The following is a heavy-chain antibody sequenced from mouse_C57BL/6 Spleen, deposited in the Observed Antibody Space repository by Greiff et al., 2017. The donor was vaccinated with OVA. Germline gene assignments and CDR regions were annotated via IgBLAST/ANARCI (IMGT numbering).Heavy chain of an antibody. CDR2: ISDGGGYT. V-gene: IGHV5-4*01. J-gene: IGHJ1*03. D-gene: IGHD1-1*01. CDR1: GFTFSSYA. Sequence: EVQLVESGGGLVKPGGSLKLSCAASGFTFSSYAMSWVRQTPEKRLEWVATISDGGGYTYYPDNVKGRFTISRDNAKNNLYLQMSHLKSEDTAMYYCARGLSTVWYFDVWGTGTTVTVSS. CDR3: ARGLSTVWYFDV.